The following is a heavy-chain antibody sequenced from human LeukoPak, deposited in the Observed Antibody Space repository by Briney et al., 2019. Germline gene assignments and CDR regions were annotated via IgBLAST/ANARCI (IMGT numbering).Heavy chain of an antibody. Sequence: SVKVSCKASGGTFSSYAISWVRQAPGQGLEWMGRIIPILGIANYAQKFQGRVTITADKSTGTAYMELSSLRSDDTAVYYCARDRSQGYFDWLLSNTNAFDIWGQGTMVTVPS. CDR2: IIPILGIA. V-gene: IGHV1-69*04. CDR1: GGTFSSYA. J-gene: IGHJ3*02. D-gene: IGHD3-9*01. CDR3: ARDRSQGYFDWLLSNTNAFDI.